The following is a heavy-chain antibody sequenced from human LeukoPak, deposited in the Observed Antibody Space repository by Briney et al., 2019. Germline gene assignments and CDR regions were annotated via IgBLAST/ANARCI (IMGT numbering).Heavy chain of an antibody. CDR1: GGTFSSYA. J-gene: IGHJ3*02. V-gene: IGHV1-69*05. CDR2: IIPIFGTA. CDR3: ARDRPDTVVVVAATYDAFDI. Sequence: SVKVSCKASGGTFSSYAISWVRQAPGQGLEWMGGIIPIFGTANYAQKFQGRVTITTDESTSTAYMELSSLRSEDTAVYYCARDRPDTVVVVAATYDAFDIWGQGTMVTVSS. D-gene: IGHD2-15*01.